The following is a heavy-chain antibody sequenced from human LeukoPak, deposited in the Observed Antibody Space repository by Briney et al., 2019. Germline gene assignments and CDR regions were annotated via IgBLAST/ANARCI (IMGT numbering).Heavy chain of an antibody. Sequence: PSETLSLTCTVSGGSISSYYWGWIRQPPGKGLECLGNIHYGGSTNYNPSFKSRVTISIDTSRNHFSLRLSSVTAADTAVYYCARSGVGDAFDIWGQGTMVTVSS. J-gene: IGHJ3*02. CDR3: ARSGVGDAFDI. CDR2: IHYGGST. CDR1: GGSISSYY. D-gene: IGHD3-10*01. V-gene: IGHV4-59*01.